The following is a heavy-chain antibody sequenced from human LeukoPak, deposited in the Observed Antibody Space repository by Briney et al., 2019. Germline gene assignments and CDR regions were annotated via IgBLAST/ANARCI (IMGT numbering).Heavy chain of an antibody. V-gene: IGHV3-74*01. CDR3: AKSDWFDP. J-gene: IGHJ5*02. CDR1: GFTLSGHW. Sequence: AGGSLRLSCAASGFTLSGHWMHWFRQPPGKGLAWVSRNKYDGSESYYADSVKGRFTISRDNAKNTLYLQMNSLRVEDTAVDYCAKSDWFDPWGQGTLVTVSS. CDR2: NKYDGSES.